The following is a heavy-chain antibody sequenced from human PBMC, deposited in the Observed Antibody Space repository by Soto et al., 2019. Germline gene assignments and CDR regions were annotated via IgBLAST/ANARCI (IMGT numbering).Heavy chain of an antibody. CDR1: GFSFSSFG. CDR2: MSYHGINK. Sequence: GGSLRLCCASTGFSFSSFGVHGVSQAPGKGTEWVAFMSYHGINKYYGDSVRGRFTISRDDSNNTLFLQMNSLRAEGTAVYYCAKDFASVTIFGVGLHRPDLCAQGSLVTFTS. J-gene: IGHJ5*02. CDR3: AKDFASVTIFGVGLHRPDL. V-gene: IGHV3-30*18. D-gene: IGHD3-3*01.